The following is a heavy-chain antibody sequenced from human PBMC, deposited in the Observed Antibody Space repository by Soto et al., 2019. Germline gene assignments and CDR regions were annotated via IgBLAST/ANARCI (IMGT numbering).Heavy chain of an antibody. CDR2: NNYSGST. D-gene: IGHD6-13*01. CDR1: GGSISSSSYY. CDR3: ARTEPGIAAAGGIMPRYYFDY. J-gene: IGHJ4*02. V-gene: IGHV4-39*01. Sequence: SETLSLTCTVSGGSISSSSYYWGWIRQPPGKGLEWIGSNNYSGSTNYNPSLKSRVTISVDTSKSQFSLKLSSVTAADTAVYYCARTEPGIAAAGGIMPRYYFDYWGQGTLVTVSS.